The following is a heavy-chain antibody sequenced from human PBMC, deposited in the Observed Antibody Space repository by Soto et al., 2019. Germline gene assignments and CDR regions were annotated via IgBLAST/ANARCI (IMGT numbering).Heavy chain of an antibody. CDR3: VKQAHGLDGVAFDY. CDR1: GFIFSEST. CDR2: VSTSGRST. J-gene: IGHJ4*02. V-gene: IGHV3-64D*06. Sequence: GGSLRLSCSASGFIFSESTIYWVRQVPGKGLEAISAVSTSGRSTYYADSVKDRFTISRDNAKNTLFLQMGSLRPEDTAIYYCVKQAHGLDGVAFDYWGQGTQVTVSS. D-gene: IGHD2-15*01.